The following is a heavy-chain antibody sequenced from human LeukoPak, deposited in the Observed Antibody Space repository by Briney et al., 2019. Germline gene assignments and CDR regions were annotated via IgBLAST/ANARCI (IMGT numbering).Heavy chain of an antibody. D-gene: IGHD3-10*01. CDR3: ARKRVAGYYGSGSYGNWFDP. J-gene: IGHJ5*02. CDR1: DYTFTSYG. V-gene: IGHV1-18*01. Sequence: ASVKASCKASDYTFTSYGISWVRQAPGQGLEWMGWISAYNGNTNYAQKLKGRVTMTTDTSTSTAYMELRSLRSDDTAVYYCARKRVAGYYGSGSYGNWFDPWGQGTLVTVSS. CDR2: ISAYNGNT.